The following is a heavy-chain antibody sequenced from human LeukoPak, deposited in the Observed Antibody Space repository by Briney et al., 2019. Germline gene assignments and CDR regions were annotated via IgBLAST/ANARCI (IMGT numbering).Heavy chain of an antibody. D-gene: IGHD3-22*01. Sequence: SETLSLTCTVSGGSISSGDSYWSWIRQPPWKGLEWIGSIYYSGSTYYNPSLKSRVTISVDTSKNQFSLKLSSVTAADTAVYYCARAGQYYYDSAGYFPDYWGQGTLVTVSS. CDR2: IYYSGST. CDR1: GGSISSGDSY. J-gene: IGHJ4*02. V-gene: IGHV4-30-4*01. CDR3: ARAGQYYYDSAGYFPDY.